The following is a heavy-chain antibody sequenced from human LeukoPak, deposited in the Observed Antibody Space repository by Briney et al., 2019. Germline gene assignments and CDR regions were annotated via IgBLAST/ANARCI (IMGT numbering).Heavy chain of an antibody. CDR3: VRVLTVTFDS. V-gene: IGHV3-33*01. J-gene: IGHJ4*02. CDR2: VCSDGNGK. Sequence: GRSLRLSCVASGFIFSNYGMHWVRQAPGKGLEWVALVCSDGNGKFYADSVKGRFTISRDNSKNTLYLQMNSLRAEDTAVYYCVRVLTVTFDSWGQGTLVTVFS. CDR1: GFIFSNYG. D-gene: IGHD4-17*01.